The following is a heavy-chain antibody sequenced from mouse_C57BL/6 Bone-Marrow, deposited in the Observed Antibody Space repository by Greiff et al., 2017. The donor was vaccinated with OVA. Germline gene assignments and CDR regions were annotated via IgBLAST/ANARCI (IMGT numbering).Heavy chain of an antibody. CDR2: ISYDGSN. J-gene: IGHJ2*01. V-gene: IGHV3-6*01. D-gene: IGHD3-2*02. Sequence: EVKLQESGPGLVKPSQSLSLTCSVTGYSITSGYYWNWIRQFPGNKLEWMGYISYDGSNNYNPSLKNRISITRDTSTNQFFLKLNSVTTEDTATYYCAREEGDSSGYFDYWGKGTTLTVSS. CDR3: AREEGDSSGYFDY. CDR1: GYSITSGYY.